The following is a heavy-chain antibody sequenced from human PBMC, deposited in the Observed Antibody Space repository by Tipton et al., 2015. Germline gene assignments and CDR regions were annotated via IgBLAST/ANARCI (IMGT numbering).Heavy chain of an antibody. J-gene: IGHJ4*02. V-gene: IGHV4-59*03. CDR2: ISYSGTT. CDR1: GGSISPYS. CDR3: ARIRGRYVLDY. Sequence: TLSLTCAVSGGSISPYSWTWIRQSPEKGLEWIGYISYSGTTNYNPSLETRVTISVDASKNQFFLNLSSVTAADTAVYYCARIRGRYVLDYWGQGILVTVSS. D-gene: IGHD3-16*01.